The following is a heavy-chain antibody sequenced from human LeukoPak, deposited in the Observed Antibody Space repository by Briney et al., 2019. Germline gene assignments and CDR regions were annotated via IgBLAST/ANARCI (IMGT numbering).Heavy chain of an antibody. V-gene: IGHV1-46*01. CDR3: ARSELTSDYDILTGYPFDP. D-gene: IGHD3-9*01. CDR1: GYTFTSYY. J-gene: IGHJ5*02. CDR2: INPSGGST. Sequence: ASVKVSCKASGYTFTSYYMLWVRQAPGQGLEWMGIINPSGGSTSYAQKFQGRVTMTRDTSTSTVYMELSSLRSEDTAVYYCARSELTSDYDILTGYPFDPWGQGTLVTVSS.